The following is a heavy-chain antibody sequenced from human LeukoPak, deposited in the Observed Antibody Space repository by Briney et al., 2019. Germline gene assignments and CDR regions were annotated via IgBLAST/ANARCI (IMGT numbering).Heavy chain of an antibody. CDR3: AKDWVYSANGHPFDI. CDR2: ISDTGAST. CDR1: GFTFKIYA. V-gene: IGHV3-23*01. J-gene: IGHJ3*02. D-gene: IGHD4/OR15-4a*01. Sequence: GGSLRLSCAASGFTFKIYAMSWVRQAPGTGLEWIAAISDTGASTYYADSVKGWFTISRDNSENTLLLQMNSLRAEDTAVYYCAKDWVYSANGHPFDIWGQGAMVTVSS.